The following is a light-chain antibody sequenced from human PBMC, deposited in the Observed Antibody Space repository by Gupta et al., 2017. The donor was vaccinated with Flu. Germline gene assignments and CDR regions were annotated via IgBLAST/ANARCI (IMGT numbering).Light chain of an antibody. CDR2: EDD. CDR3: QSYDTINQV. CDR1: SGSIADNY. J-gene: IGLJ3*02. V-gene: IGLV6-57*03. Sequence: NFMLTPPPPVSGSPGKTVTLSCTRSSGSIADNYVQWYQQRPDGAPNTVIYEDDLRPSGVPDRFSGSIDTSSNSASLTISGLKTEDEADYYCQSYDTINQVFGGGTKLTVL.